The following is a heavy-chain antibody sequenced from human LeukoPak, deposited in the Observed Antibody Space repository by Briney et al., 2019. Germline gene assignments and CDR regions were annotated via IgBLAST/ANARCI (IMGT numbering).Heavy chain of an antibody. CDR2: IYPGDSDT. CDR3: ARLSKVRGVPAASYFDY. V-gene: IGHV5-51*01. J-gene: IGHJ4*02. CDR1: GYSFTSYW. D-gene: IGHD3-10*01. Sequence: GESLKISCKGSGYSFTSYWIGWVRQMPGKGLEWMGIIYPGDSDTRYSPSFQGQVTISADKSISTAYLQWSSLKASDTAMYYCARLSKVRGVPAASYFDYWGQGTLVTVSS.